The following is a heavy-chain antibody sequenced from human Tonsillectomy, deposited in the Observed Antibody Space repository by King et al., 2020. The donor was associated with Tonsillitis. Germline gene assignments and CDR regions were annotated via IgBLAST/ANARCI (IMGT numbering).Heavy chain of an antibody. CDR3: ARDLGAMVRGVIRKTPSGY. V-gene: IGHV3-21*01. CDR2: ISSSSSSF. J-gene: IGHJ4*02. Sequence: VQLVESGGGLVKPGGSLRLSCAASGFTFSSYSMNWVRQAPGKGLEWVSSISSSSSSFYYADSVKGRFTISRENAKNSLSLQMNSLRAEDTAVYYCARDLGAMVRGVIRKTPSGYWGQGTLVTVSS. CDR1: GFTFSSYS. D-gene: IGHD3-10*01.